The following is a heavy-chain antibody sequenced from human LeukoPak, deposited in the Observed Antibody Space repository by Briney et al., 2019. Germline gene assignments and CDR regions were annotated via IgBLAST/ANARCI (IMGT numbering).Heavy chain of an antibody. D-gene: IGHD3-22*01. CDR3: ARVCYYDSSGYSRDSSWFDR. CDR2: ISAYNGNT. Sequence: ASVKVPCKASGYTFTSYGISWVRQAPGQGLEWMGWISAYNGNTNYAQKLQGRVTMTTDTSTSTAYMELRSLRSDDTAVYYCARVCYYDSSGYSRDSSWFDRWGQGTLVTVSS. V-gene: IGHV1-18*01. J-gene: IGHJ5*02. CDR1: GYTFTSYG.